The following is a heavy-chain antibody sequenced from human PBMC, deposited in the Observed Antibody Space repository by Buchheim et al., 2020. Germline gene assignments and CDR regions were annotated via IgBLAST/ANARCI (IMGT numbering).Heavy chain of an antibody. D-gene: IGHD3-22*01. Sequence: QLQLQESGSGLVKPSQTLSLTCAVSGGSISSGGYSWSWIRQPPGKGLEWIGYIYHSGSTYYNPSLKSRVTISVDRSKNQFSLKLSSVTAADTAVYYCARGGSPLYYYDSSGYKNYPSAPFDIWGQGT. J-gene: IGHJ3*02. CDR1: GGSISSGGYS. V-gene: IGHV4-30-2*01. CDR2: IYHSGST. CDR3: ARGGSPLYYYDSSGYKNYPSAPFDI.